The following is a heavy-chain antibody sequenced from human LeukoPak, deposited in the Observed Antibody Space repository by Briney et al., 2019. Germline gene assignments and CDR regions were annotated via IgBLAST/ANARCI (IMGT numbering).Heavy chain of an antibody. CDR3: AALRWSDTFDI. V-gene: IGHV3-23*01. Sequence: GGSLRLSCAASGFTLSSYAMSWVRQAPGKGLEWVSSISGSGDSTFYADSVKGRFTISRDNSRNTLYLQMNSLRAEDTAVYYCAALRWSDTFDIWGQGTMVTVSS. D-gene: IGHD2-21*01. CDR1: GFTLSSYA. J-gene: IGHJ3*02. CDR2: ISGSGDST.